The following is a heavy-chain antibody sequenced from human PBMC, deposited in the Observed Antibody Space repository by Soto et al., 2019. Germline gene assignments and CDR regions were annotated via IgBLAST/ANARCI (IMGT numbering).Heavy chain of an antibody. CDR2: ISSTSSYI. CDR1: GFTFSSYT. J-gene: IGHJ4*02. CDR3: ARVLYYDGSGYNF. V-gene: IGHV3-21*01. Sequence: GGSLRLSCAASGFTFSSYTMNWVRQAPGKGLEWVSSISSTSSYIYYADSVKGRFTISRDNAKNSLYLQMNSLRAEDTAVYYCARVLYYDGSGYNFWGQGXLVTVSS. D-gene: IGHD3-22*01.